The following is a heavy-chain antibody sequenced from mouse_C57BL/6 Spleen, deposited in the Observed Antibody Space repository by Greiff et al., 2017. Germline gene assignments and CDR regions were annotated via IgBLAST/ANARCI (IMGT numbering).Heavy chain of an antibody. Sequence: EVQLVESGGGLVKPGGSLKLSCAASGFTFSSYAMSWVRQTPEKRLEWVATISDGGSYTSYPDNVKGRFTISRDNAKNNLYLQMSHLKSEDTAMYYCARDTVRDYYAMDYWGQGTSVTVSS. J-gene: IGHJ4*01. CDR1: GFTFSSYA. V-gene: IGHV5-4*01. CDR2: ISDGGSYT. CDR3: ARDTVRDYYAMDY. D-gene: IGHD1-1*01.